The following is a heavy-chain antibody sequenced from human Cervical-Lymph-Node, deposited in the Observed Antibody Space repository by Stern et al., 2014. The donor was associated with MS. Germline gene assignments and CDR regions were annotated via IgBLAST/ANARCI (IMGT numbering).Heavy chain of an antibody. J-gene: IGHJ4*02. V-gene: IGHV3-66*01. D-gene: IGHD6-6*01. CDR1: GFPVGASY. Sequence: EVHLVESGGGLVQPGGSLRLSCEASGFPVGASYMNWVRQAPGKGLEWVSRIHTVGTTHYADSVKGRFTISRANAKNALYLQMDRLTVEDTAVYYCAREIAGRRFEDWGRGTLVAV. CDR3: AREIAGRRFED. CDR2: IHTVGTT.